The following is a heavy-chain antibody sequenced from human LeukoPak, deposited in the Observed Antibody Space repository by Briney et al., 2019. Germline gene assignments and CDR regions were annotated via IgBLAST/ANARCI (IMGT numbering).Heavy chain of an antibody. D-gene: IGHD3-22*01. CDR3: ARGYYDSSGYQLDY. Sequence: GGSLRLSCAASGFTFSSYAMSWVRQAPGKGLEWVSAISGSGGSTYYADSVKGRFTISRDNAKNSLYLQMNSLRAEDTAVYYCARGYYDSSGYQLDYWGQGTLVTVSS. J-gene: IGHJ4*02. CDR2: ISGSGGST. CDR1: GFTFSSYA. V-gene: IGHV3-23*01.